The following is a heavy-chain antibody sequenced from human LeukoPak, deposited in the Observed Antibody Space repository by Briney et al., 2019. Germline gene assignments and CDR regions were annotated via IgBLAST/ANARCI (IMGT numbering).Heavy chain of an antibody. D-gene: IGHD2-2*01. CDR3: ARDFWVRHSAPAPKDL. Sequence: GASVKVSCKASGYPFTNFGISWVRQAPGQGLEWMGWISAYTGNTKYAQRFQGRVTMTTDTSTSTAYMELRSLRSDDTAAFYCARDFWVRHSAPAPKDLWGQGTLVTVSS. J-gene: IGHJ5*02. CDR1: GYPFTNFG. CDR2: ISAYTGNT. V-gene: IGHV1-18*01.